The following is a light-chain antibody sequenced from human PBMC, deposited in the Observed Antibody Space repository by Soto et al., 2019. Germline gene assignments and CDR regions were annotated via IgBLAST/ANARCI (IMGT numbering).Light chain of an antibody. J-gene: IGLJ3*02. Sequence: QSALTQPASVSGSPGQSITISCTGTSSDVGGYKYVSWYQQHPGKAPKLMIYEVSNRPSGVSNRFSGSKSGNTASLTISGLQAEDEADYYCTSYAGDTSLGVLGGGTKVTVL. CDR2: EVS. CDR3: TSYAGDTSLGV. CDR1: SSDVGGYKY. V-gene: IGLV2-14*01.